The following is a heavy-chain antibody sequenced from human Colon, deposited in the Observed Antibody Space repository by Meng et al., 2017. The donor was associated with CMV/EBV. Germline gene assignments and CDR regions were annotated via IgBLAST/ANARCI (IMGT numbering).Heavy chain of an antibody. Sequence: SCASSGFTFGRYGMHWVRQAPGRGPEWVAGISYDGDNKYYADSVKGRFTISRNNAKNTLYLQMNSLRAEDTAVYYCARVTTYSDYWGQGTLVTVSS. D-gene: IGHD1/OR15-1a*01. CDR2: ISYDGDNK. CDR3: ARVTTYSDY. J-gene: IGHJ4*02. V-gene: IGHV3-30*03. CDR1: GFTFGRYG.